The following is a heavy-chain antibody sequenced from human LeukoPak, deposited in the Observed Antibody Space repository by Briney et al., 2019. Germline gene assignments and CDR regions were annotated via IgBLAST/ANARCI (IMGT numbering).Heavy chain of an antibody. Sequence: PSETLSLTCTVSGGSISSSTYYWGWIRQPPGKGLEWIGSIYYSGTTYYNPSLKSRVTVSVDTSTNQFSLKLSSVTAADTAVYYCARVGKEYSSGIYGLLDYWGQGALVTVSS. J-gene: IGHJ4*02. CDR3: ARVGKEYSSGIYGLLDY. CDR1: GGSISSSTYY. CDR2: IYYSGTT. V-gene: IGHV4-39*01. D-gene: IGHD3-22*01.